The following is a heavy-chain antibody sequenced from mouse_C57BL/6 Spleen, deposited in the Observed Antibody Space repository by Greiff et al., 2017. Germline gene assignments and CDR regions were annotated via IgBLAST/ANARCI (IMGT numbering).Heavy chain of an antibody. Sequence: VQLKESGPELVKPGASVKISCKASGYAFSSSWMNWVKQRPGKGLEWIGRIYPGDGDTNYNGKFKGKATLTADKSSSTADMQLSSLTSEDSAVYCYARDGSSYRYLGVWGTEATDTLS. V-gene: IGHV1-82*01. CDR1: GYAFSSSW. D-gene: IGHD1-1*01. CDR3: ARDGSSYRYLGV. J-gene: IGHJ1*03. CDR2: IYPGDGDT.